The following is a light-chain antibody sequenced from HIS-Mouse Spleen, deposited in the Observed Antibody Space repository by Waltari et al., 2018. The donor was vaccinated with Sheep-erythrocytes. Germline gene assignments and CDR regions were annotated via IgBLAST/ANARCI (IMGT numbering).Light chain of an antibody. Sequence: QSALTQPRSVSGSPGQSVTISCTGTSSDVGGYNYVSRYQQHPGKAPKLMIYDVSKRPSGVPDRFSGSKSGNTASLTISGLQAEDEAEYYCCSYAGSYNHVFATGTKVTVL. V-gene: IGLV2-11*01. CDR2: DVS. J-gene: IGLJ1*01. CDR1: SSDVGGYNY. CDR3: CSYAGSYNHV.